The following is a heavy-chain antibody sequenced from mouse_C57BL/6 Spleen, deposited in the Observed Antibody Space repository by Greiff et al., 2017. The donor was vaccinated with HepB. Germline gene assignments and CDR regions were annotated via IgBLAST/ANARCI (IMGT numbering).Heavy chain of an antibody. CDR1: GYSITSGYY. D-gene: IGHD4-1*01. CDR2: ISYDGSN. J-gene: IGHJ1*03. Sequence: DVQLQESGPGLVKPSQSLSLTCSVTGYSITSGYYWNWIRQFPGNKLEWMGYISYDGSNNYNPSLKNRISITRDTSKNQFFLKLNSVTTEDTATYYCARELGRGWYFDVWGTGTTVTVSS. CDR3: ARELGRGWYFDV. V-gene: IGHV3-6*01.